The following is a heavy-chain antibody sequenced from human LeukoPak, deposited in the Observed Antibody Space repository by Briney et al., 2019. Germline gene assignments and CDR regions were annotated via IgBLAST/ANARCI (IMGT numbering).Heavy chain of an antibody. CDR3: ARATIDCFDY. CDR2: IKQDGSEK. Sequence: GGSLRLSCAASGFTFRSHWMSWVRQAPGKGLEWVANIKQDGSEKYYVDSVKGRFTISRDNAKNSLYLQMNSLRAEDTAVYYCARATIDCFDYWGQGTLVTVSS. D-gene: IGHD5-24*01. V-gene: IGHV3-7*01. J-gene: IGHJ4*02. CDR1: GFTFRSHW.